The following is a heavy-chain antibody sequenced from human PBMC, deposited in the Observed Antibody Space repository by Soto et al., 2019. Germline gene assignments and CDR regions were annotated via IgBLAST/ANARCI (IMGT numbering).Heavy chain of an antibody. J-gene: IGHJ5*02. D-gene: IGHD5-12*01. CDR3: AREWTGNSGNWFDP. V-gene: IGHV4-30-4*01. CDR2: IYYSGST. Sequence: PSETLSLTCTVSVGSISTYYWSWIRQPPGKGLEWIGYIYYSGSTYYNPSLKGRVTISVDTSKNQFSLKLSSVTAADTAVYYCAREWTGNSGNWFDPWGQGTLVTVSS. CDR1: VGSISTYY.